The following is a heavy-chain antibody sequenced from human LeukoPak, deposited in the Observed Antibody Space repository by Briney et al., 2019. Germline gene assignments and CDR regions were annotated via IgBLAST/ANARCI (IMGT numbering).Heavy chain of an antibody. CDR3: AEGGYCSATRCYVGKGMDD. CDR2: ISHDGVDK. V-gene: IGHV3-30*18. Sequence: GGSLRLSCAASGFTFDTYGMHWVRQAPGKGLEWVAVISHDGVDKYYADSVKGRFTISRDNSKNTVSLQVNSLRAEDTAVYYCAEGGYCSATRCYVGKGMDDWGQGTLVTVSS. J-gene: IGHJ4*02. D-gene: IGHD2-2*01. CDR1: GFTFDTYG.